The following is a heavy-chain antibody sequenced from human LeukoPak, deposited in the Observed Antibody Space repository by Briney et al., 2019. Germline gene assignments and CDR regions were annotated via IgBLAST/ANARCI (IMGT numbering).Heavy chain of an antibody. CDR3: ASHRSYAMDV. CDR2: IRSGGTI. J-gene: IGHJ6*02. Sequence: GSLSLPCAACAPTIPDNSVGWVRQAPGKGLEWVSIIRSGGTIYCSDSVKGRFTISRDNSKNTLYLQMNSLRAEDTAVYYCASHRSYAMDVWG. V-gene: IGHV3-53*01. CDR1: APTIPDNS.